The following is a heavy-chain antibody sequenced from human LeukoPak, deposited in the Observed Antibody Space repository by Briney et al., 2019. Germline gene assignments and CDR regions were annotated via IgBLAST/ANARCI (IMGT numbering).Heavy chain of an antibody. D-gene: IGHD6-13*01. V-gene: IGHV1-2*02. Sequence: GASVKVSCKASGYTFTGYYMHWVRQAPGQGLEWMGWINPNSGGTNYAQKFQGRVTMTRDTSISTAYMELSRLRSDDTAVYYCARVRALYSSSEATYYYYYMDVWGKGTTVTVSS. CDR3: ARVRALYSSSEATYYYYYMDV. CDR1: GYTFTGYY. J-gene: IGHJ6*03. CDR2: INPNSGGT.